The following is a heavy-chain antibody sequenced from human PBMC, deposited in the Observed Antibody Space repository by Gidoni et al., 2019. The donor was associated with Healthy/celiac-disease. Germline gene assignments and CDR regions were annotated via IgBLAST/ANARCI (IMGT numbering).Heavy chain of an antibody. J-gene: IGHJ4*02. V-gene: IGHV1-69*01. Sequence: QVQLVQSGAEVKKPGSSVKVSCKASGGPFSSYALSWVRQGPGQGLEWMVGLIPIFGTANYAQKFQGRVTITADESTSTAYMELSSLRSEDTAVYYCARCMYYYDSSGYYQSFDYWGQGTLVTVSS. D-gene: IGHD3-22*01. CDR2: LIPIFGTA. CDR3: ARCMYYYDSSGYYQSFDY. CDR1: GGPFSSYA.